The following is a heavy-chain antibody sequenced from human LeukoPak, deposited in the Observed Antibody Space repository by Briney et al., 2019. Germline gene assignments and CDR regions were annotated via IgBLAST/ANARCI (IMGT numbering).Heavy chain of an antibody. J-gene: IGHJ4*02. D-gene: IGHD3-22*01. V-gene: IGHV3-33*01. CDR2: IWYDGSYK. CDR1: GFTFSRKG. Sequence: PGRSLRLSCAASGFTFSRKGMHWVRQAPGKGLEWVAVIWYDGSYKYYADSAKGRFTISRDNSESTLYLQMNSLRDDDTAVYFCARAPYYESSGPLWGQGTLVTVSS. CDR3: ARAPYYESSGPL.